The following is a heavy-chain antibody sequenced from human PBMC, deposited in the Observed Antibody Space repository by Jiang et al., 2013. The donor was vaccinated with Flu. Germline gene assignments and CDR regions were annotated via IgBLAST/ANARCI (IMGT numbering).Heavy chain of an antibody. Sequence: ASLISRDGGTTYYADSVKGRFTISRDNSKNSLYLQMNSLRTEDTALYYCVKDIESRVQGVLYYNYAMDVWGQGTTVTVSS. V-gene: IGHV3-43*01. CDR3: VKDIESRVQGVLYYNYAMDV. J-gene: IGHJ6*02. CDR2: ISRDGGTT. D-gene: IGHD3-10*01.